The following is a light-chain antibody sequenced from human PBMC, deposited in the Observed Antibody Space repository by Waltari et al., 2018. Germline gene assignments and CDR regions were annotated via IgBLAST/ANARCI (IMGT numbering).Light chain of an antibody. CDR2: KAS. CDR3: LQYTSSPYN. Sequence: DIQMTQSPSSLSASVGDTVTITCRASQSISSWLAWYQQRPGKAPKLLIYKASTLQSGVPSRFSGSGSRTDFTLTISSLQPEDFATYYCLQYTSSPYNFGQGTKVEFK. V-gene: IGKV1-12*01. J-gene: IGKJ2*01. CDR1: QSISSW.